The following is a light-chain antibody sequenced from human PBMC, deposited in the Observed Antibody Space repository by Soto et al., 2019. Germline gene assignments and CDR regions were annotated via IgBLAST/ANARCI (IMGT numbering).Light chain of an antibody. CDR2: GAS. CDR3: QQSLITQYS. J-gene: IGKJ2*03. Sequence: DIQMNQPPSSLSASVGDRATITCRASQNVNRNLHWYQQRPGKAPKLLISGASSLQSGVPSSFSGSGSGTDFTLTISSLQTEDFATYYGQQSLITQYSFGQGTKLVIK. V-gene: IGKV1-39*01. CDR1: QNVNRN.